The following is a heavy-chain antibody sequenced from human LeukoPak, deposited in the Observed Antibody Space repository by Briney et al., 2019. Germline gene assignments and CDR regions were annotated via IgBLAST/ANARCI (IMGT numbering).Heavy chain of an antibody. V-gene: IGHV4-59*01. CDR3: ARGLVGFDY. CDR2: IYYSAST. J-gene: IGHJ4*02. D-gene: IGHD1-26*01. Sequence: SETLSLTCTVSGGSISSYYWSWIRQPPGQGLEWIGYIYYSASTNYNPSLKSRVTISLDTSKNQFSLKVSSVTAADTAVYYCARGLVGFDYWGQGTLVTVSS. CDR1: GGSISSYY.